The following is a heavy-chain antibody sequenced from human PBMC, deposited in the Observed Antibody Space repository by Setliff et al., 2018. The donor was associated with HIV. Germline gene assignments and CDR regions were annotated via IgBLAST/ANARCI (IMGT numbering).Heavy chain of an antibody. CDR2: FDPEEIET. J-gene: IGHJ4*02. CDR3: AKNYFDTSGWSAVDY. Sequence: ASVKVSCKVSGYTLTELSMHWVRQAPGKGLEWMGGFDPEEIETVYAQKFQGRVTMTQDMSTDTASMELRSLRSEDTAVYYCAKNYFDTSGWSAVDYWGQGSLVTVSS. D-gene: IGHD3-22*01. V-gene: IGHV1-24*01. CDR1: GYTLTELS.